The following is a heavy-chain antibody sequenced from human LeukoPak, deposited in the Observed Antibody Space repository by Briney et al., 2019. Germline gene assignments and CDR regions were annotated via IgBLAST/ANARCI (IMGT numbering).Heavy chain of an antibody. D-gene: IGHD1-26*01. CDR2: FDPEDGET. J-gene: IGHJ3*02. CDR1: GYTLTELS. CDR3: ATAPGAGDAFDI. V-gene: IGHV1-24*01. Sequence: ASVKVSCKVSGYTLTELSMHWVRQAPGKGLEWMGGFDPEDGETIYAQKFQGRVTMTEDTSTDTAYMELSSLRSEDTAVYYCATAPGAGDAFDIWGQGTMVTVSS.